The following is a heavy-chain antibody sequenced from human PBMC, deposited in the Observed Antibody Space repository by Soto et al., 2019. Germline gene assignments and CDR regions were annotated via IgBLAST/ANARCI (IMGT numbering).Heavy chain of an antibody. V-gene: IGHV1-69*01. J-gene: IGHJ4*02. CDR1: GGTFRRYT. CDR3: ARDGTLYDSRAYYYLY. Sequence: QVQLVQSGAEVKKPGSSVKVSCKASGGTFRRYTITWVRQAPGQGLEWMGGITPMFGTPNYAQKFRGRVTITADESTSTAYMELSSLRSEATAMYFCARDGTLYDSRAYYYLYWGQGTLVTVSS. CDR2: ITPMFGTP. D-gene: IGHD3-22*01.